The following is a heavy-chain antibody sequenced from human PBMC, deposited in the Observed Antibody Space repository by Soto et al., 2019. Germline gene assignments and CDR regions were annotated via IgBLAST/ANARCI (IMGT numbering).Heavy chain of an antibody. CDR1: GYTFTSYG. V-gene: IGHV1-18*01. D-gene: IGHD3-10*01. J-gene: IGHJ4*02. Sequence: GASVKVSCKASGYTFTSYGISWVRQAPGQGLEWMGWISAYNGNTNYAQKFQGRVTITADESTSTAYMELSSLRSEDTAVYYCARGPMVRGVITKEFDYWGQGTLVTVSS. CDR2: ISAYNGNT. CDR3: ARGPMVRGVITKEFDY.